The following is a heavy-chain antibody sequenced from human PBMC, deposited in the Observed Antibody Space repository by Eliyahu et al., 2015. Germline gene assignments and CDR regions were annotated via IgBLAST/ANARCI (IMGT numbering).Heavy chain of an antibody. CDR2: IFSNDEK. CDR3: ARMGVETIFGDGGWFDP. CDR1: GFSLSNARMG. V-gene: IGHV2-26*01. J-gene: IGHJ5*02. Sequence: QVTLKESGPVLVKPTETLTLTCTVSGFSLSNARMGVSWIRQPPGKALEWLAHIFSNDEKSYSTSLKSRLTISKDTSKSQVVLTMTNMDPVDTATYYCARMGVETIFGDGGWFDPWGQGTLVTVSS. D-gene: IGHD3-3*01.